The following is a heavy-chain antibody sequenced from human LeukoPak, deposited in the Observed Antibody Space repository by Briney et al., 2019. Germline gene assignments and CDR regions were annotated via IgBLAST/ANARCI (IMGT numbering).Heavy chain of an antibody. J-gene: IGHJ4*02. V-gene: IGHV4-34*01. D-gene: IGHD3-22*01. CDR3: ARGRTYYDSSGYYYAPAPFDY. CDR1: GGSFSGYY. Sequence: KSSETLSLTCAVYGGSFSGYYWSWIRKPPGKGLEWIGEINHSGSTNYNPSLKSRATISVDTSKNQFSLKLSSVTAADTAVYYCARGRTYYDSSGYYYAPAPFDYWGQGTLVTVSS. CDR2: INHSGST.